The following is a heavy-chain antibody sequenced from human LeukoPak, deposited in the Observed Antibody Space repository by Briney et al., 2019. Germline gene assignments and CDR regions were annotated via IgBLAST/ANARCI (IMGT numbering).Heavy chain of an antibody. V-gene: IGHV4-59*01. CDR2: IYSSGTT. D-gene: IGHD6-13*01. Sequence: SETLSLTCSVSGGSISSYYWSRIRQPPGKGLEWIGYIYSSGTTNYKPSLKSRVTISVDTSNNQFSLKLSSVTAADTAVYYCARGLTAAGSTWFDPWGQGTLVTVSS. CDR1: GGSISSYY. J-gene: IGHJ5*02. CDR3: ARGLTAAGSTWFDP.